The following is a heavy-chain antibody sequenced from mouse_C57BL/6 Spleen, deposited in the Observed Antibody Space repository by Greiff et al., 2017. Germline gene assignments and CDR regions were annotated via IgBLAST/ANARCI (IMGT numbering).Heavy chain of an antibody. Sequence: QVHVKQSGPELVKPGASVKISCKASGYSFTSYYIHWVKQRPGQGLEWIGWIYPGSGNTKYNEKFKGKATLTADTSSSTAYMQLSSLTSEDSAVYYCARTLITTYAMDYWGQGTSVTVSS. J-gene: IGHJ4*01. CDR2: IYPGSGNT. CDR1: GYSFTSYY. D-gene: IGHD1-1*01. V-gene: IGHV1-66*01. CDR3: ARTLITTYAMDY.